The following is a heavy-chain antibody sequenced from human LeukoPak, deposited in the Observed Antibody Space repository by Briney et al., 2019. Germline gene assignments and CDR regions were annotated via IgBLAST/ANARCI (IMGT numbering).Heavy chain of an antibody. CDR2: ISSTGAGT. CDR3: AKGGIYAFDY. J-gene: IGHJ4*02. D-gene: IGHD5-12*01. V-gene: IGHV3-23*01. Sequence: PGGSLRLSCAASGFTFDSYAMSWVRQAPGKGLEWVSAISSTGAGTYYADSVKGRFTISRGNSKNTLYLQMNGLRAEDTAVYYCAKGGIYAFDYWGQGTLVTVSS. CDR1: GFTFDSYA.